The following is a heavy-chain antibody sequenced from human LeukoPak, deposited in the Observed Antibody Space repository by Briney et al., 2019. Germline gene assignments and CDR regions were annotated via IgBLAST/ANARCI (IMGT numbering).Heavy chain of an antibody. V-gene: IGHV1-46*01. CDR3: ARSPYYYDSSGYYYDY. J-gene: IGHJ4*02. CDR1: GYTFTSYY. CDR2: INPSGGST. Sequence: ASVKVSCKASGYTFTSYYIHWVRQAPGQGLEWMGIINPSGGSTSYAQKFQGRVTITADESTSTAYMELSSLRSEDTAVYYCARSPYYYDSSGYYYDYWGQGTLVTVSS. D-gene: IGHD3-22*01.